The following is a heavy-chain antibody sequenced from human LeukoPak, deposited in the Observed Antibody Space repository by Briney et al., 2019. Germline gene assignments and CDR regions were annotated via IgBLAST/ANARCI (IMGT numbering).Heavy chain of an antibody. V-gene: IGHV3-7*01. D-gene: IGHD3-9*01. J-gene: IGHJ6*02. CDR1: GFTFSSYW. Sequence: PGGSLRLSCAASGFTFSSYWMSWVRQAPGKGLEWVANIKQDGSEKYYVDSVKGRFTISRDNAKNSLYLQMNSLRAEDTAVYYCARPHFDWLPVGYGMDVWGQGTTVTVSS. CDR3: ARPHFDWLPVGYGMDV. CDR2: IKQDGSEK.